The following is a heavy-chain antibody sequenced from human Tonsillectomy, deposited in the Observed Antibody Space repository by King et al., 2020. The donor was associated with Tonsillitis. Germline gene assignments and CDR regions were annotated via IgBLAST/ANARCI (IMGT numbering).Heavy chain of an antibody. J-gene: IGHJ4*02. CDR1: GFTFSTYA. D-gene: IGHD3-16*01. V-gene: IGHV3-23*04. CDR3: AKGHVTTISGGGLSYVYS. Sequence: VQLVESGGGLVQPGGSLRLSCAASGFTFSTYAMSCVRQAPGKGLEWGSGISDSGGSTYYADSLKGRFTISRDNSTNRLYLQMSSLRAEDTAVYYCAKGHVTTISGGGLSYVYSWGLGTLVAVAS. CDR2: ISDSGGST.